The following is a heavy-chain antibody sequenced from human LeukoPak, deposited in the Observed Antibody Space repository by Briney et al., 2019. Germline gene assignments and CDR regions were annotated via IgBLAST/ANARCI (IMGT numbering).Heavy chain of an antibody. CDR3: ARHFTVGGNYYFGH. D-gene: IGHD3-10*01. CDR2: ISYTGST. J-gene: IGHJ4*02. CDR1: SDSIPSPY. V-gene: IGHV4-59*08. Sequence: SETLSLTCTVSSDSIPSPYWSWIRQSPGKGLEWIAYISYTGSTRYNPSFKSRVTVSIDISKNQFSLRLTSVTAADTAVYYCARHFTVGGNYYFGHWGQGTLVTVSS.